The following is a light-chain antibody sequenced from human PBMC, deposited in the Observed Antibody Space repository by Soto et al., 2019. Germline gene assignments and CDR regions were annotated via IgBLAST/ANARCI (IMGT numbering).Light chain of an antibody. CDR1: QSVSSN. Sequence: EIVMTQSPATLSVSPGERATLSCRASQSVSSNLAWYQQKPGKAPRLLISGASTRATGIPARFSGSGSGTEFTLTISSLQSEDFAVYYCQQYNNWPWTFGQGTKVDIQ. CDR2: GAS. V-gene: IGKV3-15*01. CDR3: QQYNNWPWT. J-gene: IGKJ1*01.